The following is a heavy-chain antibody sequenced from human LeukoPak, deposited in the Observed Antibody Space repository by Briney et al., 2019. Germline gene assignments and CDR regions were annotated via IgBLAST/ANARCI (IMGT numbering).Heavy chain of an antibody. V-gene: IGHV1-46*01. Sequence: ASVKVSCKASGYTFTSYGISWVRQAPGQGLEWVGIINPGDGGTSYAQKFQGRATMSRDTSTSTVYMEQSSLRSEDTALYYCAREPRKDGHNGMDVWGQGTTVTVSS. CDR1: GYTFTSYG. D-gene: IGHD5-24*01. J-gene: IGHJ6*02. CDR2: INPGDGGT. CDR3: AREPRKDGHNGMDV.